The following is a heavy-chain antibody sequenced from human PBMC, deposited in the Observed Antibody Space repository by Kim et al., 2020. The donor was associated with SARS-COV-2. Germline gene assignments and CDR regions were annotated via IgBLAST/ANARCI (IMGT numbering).Heavy chain of an antibody. D-gene: IGHD6-13*01. Sequence: SETLSLTCTVSGGSISSYYWSWIRQPPGKGLEWIGYIYYSGSTNYNPSLKSRVTISVDTSKNQFSLKLSSVTAADTAVYYCARGYSSSWYQGWGQGTLVTVSS. CDR3: ARGYSSSWYQG. J-gene: IGHJ4*02. V-gene: IGHV4-59*13. CDR2: IYYSGST. CDR1: GGSISSYY.